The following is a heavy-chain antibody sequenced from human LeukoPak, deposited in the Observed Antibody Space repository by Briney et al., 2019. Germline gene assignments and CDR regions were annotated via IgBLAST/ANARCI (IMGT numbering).Heavy chain of an antibody. J-gene: IGHJ4*02. Sequence: ASVKLSCKASGYTFTGYYMHWVRQAPGQGLEWMGGLNPNSGGTTYAQKFQGRVTITRDKPISTAYMELSRLRYDDTAVYYCARGFSGSYSFPFDYWGQGTLVTVSS. CDR2: LNPNSGGT. D-gene: IGHD1-26*01. V-gene: IGHV1-2*02. CDR3: ARGFSGSYSFPFDY. CDR1: GYTFTGYY.